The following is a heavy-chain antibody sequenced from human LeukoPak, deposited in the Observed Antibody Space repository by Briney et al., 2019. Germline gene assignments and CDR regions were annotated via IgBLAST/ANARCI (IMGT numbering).Heavy chain of an antibody. Sequence: GGSLRLSCVASGITFSSYAMSWVRQVPGKGLEWVSAISAGVINTYYADSVKGRFTISRDSSKNTLFLQMNSLRAEDTAVYYCAKERDYGDYVVDYWGQETLVTVSS. CDR1: GITFSSYA. J-gene: IGHJ4*02. V-gene: IGHV3-23*01. CDR2: ISAGVINT. CDR3: AKERDYGDYVVDY. D-gene: IGHD4-17*01.